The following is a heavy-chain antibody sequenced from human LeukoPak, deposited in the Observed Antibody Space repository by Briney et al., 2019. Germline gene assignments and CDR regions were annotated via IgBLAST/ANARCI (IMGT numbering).Heavy chain of an antibody. Sequence: GRSLRLSCAGSGFIFGVYAMHWVRQAPGKGLEWVSGISWDSNNIIYADSVKGRFTISRDNAKNSLYLQMNSLRAEDTALYYCAKAVAAPGAFDIWGQGTVVTVSS. CDR3: AKAVAAPGAFDI. D-gene: IGHD6-19*01. CDR1: GFIFGVYA. CDR2: ISWDSNNI. V-gene: IGHV3-9*01. J-gene: IGHJ3*02.